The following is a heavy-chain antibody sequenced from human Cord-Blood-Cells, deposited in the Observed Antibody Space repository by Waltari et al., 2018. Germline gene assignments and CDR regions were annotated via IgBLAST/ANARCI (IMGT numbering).Heavy chain of an antibody. J-gene: IGHJ3*02. CDR3: ASWGGYDIVTGYYAFDI. Sequence: QVQLVQSGAEVKKPGSSVKVSCKASGGTFSSYAISWVRQAPGHGLEWMGGSIPSLRTANYAQKFQGRVTITADESTSTAYMELSSLRSEDTAVYYCASWGGYDIVTGYYAFDIWGQGTRVTVSS. D-gene: IGHD3-9*01. V-gene: IGHV1-69*01. CDR1: GGTFSSYA. CDR2: SIPSLRTA.